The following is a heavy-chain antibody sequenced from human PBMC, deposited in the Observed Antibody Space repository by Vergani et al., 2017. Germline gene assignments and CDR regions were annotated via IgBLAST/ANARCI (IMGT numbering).Heavy chain of an antibody. CDR2: IYYSGST. D-gene: IGHD2-2*01. V-gene: IGHV4-39*07. CDR1: GGSISSSSYY. Sequence: QLQLQESGPGLVKPSETLSLTCTVSGGSISSSSYYWGWIRQPPGKGLEWIGSIYYSGSTYYNPSLKSRVTISVDTSKNQFSLKLSSVTAADTAVYYCARASLGYCSSTSCYPAFDIWGQGTMVTVSS. CDR3: ARASLGYCSSTSCYPAFDI. J-gene: IGHJ3*02.